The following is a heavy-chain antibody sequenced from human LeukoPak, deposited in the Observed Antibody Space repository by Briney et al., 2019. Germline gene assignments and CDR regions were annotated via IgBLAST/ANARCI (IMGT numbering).Heavy chain of an antibody. CDR1: GFTFSSYA. V-gene: IGHV3-30*14. Sequence: GGSLRLSCAASGFTFSSYAMHWVRQAPGKGLEWVAVISYDGSNKYYADSVKGRFTISRDNSKNTLYLQMNSLRAEDTAVYYCARGAGYNYPYYFDYWGQGILVTVSS. J-gene: IGHJ4*02. CDR3: ARGAGYNYPYYFDY. CDR2: ISYDGSNK. D-gene: IGHD5-24*01.